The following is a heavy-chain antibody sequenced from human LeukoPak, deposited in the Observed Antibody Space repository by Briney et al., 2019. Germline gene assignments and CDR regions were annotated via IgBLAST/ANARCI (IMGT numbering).Heavy chain of an antibody. Sequence: KPGGSLRLSCAASGFTFSNYYMNWIRQAPGKGLEWVSYISCSSSCTNYADSVKGRFTISRDNTKNSLYLQMNSLRAEDTAVYYCARDLAYCAGDCYSGDRNRYYYGMDVWGQGTTVTVSS. CDR1: GFTFSNYY. CDR2: ISCSSSCT. D-gene: IGHD2-21*02. V-gene: IGHV3-11*06. CDR3: ARDLAYCAGDCYSGDRNRYYYGMDV. J-gene: IGHJ6*02.